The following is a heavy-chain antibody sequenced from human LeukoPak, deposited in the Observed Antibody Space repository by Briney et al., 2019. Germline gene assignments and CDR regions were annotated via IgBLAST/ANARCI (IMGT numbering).Heavy chain of an antibody. CDR1: GYTFTSYA. Sequence: ASVKVSCKASGYTFTSYAMHWVRQAPGQRLEWMGWINAGNGNTKYSQKFQGRVTITRDTSASTAYMELSSLRSEDTAVYYCAREGYCSGGSCYSRWFDPWGQGTLVTVSS. J-gene: IGHJ5*02. CDR2: INAGNGNT. CDR3: AREGYCSGGSCYSRWFDP. D-gene: IGHD2-15*01. V-gene: IGHV1-3*01.